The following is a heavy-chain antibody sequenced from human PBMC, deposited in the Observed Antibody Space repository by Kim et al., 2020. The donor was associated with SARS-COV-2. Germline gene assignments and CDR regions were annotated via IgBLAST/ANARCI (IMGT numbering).Heavy chain of an antibody. J-gene: IGHJ6*02. Sequence: GGSLRLSCAASGFTFSSYAMSWVRQAPGKGLEWVSVIYSGGSSTYYADSVKGRFTISRDNSKNTLYLQMNSLRAEDTAVYYCAKGETRITIFGVVTSHYYYGMDVWGQGTTVTVSS. V-gene: IGHV3-23*03. CDR3: AKGETRITIFGVVTSHYYYGMDV. D-gene: IGHD3-3*01. CDR1: GFTFSSYA. CDR2: IYSGGSST.